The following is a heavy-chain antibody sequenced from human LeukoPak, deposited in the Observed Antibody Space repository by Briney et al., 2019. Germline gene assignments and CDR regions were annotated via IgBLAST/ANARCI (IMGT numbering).Heavy chain of an antibody. CDR1: GFTFSSYS. Sequence: GGSLRLSCAASGFTFSSYSMNWVRQSPGKGLEWVSFISSSSSTIYYADSVKGRFTISRDNAKNSLYLQMNSLRAEDTAVYYCARDRGGSYSAIDYWGQGTLVTVSS. CDR2: ISSSSSTI. D-gene: IGHD1-26*01. V-gene: IGHV3-48*04. CDR3: ARDRGGSYSAIDY. J-gene: IGHJ4*02.